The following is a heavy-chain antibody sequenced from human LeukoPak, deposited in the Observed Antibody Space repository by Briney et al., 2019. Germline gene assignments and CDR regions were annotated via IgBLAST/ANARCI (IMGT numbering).Heavy chain of an antibody. CDR1: GFTFSSYW. J-gene: IGHJ6*04. CDR2: IKQDGSEK. D-gene: IGHD2-2*01. Sequence: GGSLRLSCAASGFTFSSYWMSWVRQAPGKGLEWVANIKQDGSEKYYVDSVKGRFTISRDNAKNSLYLQMNSLRAEDTAVYYCARALAVPAAPAGNYYYGMDVWGKGTTVTVSS. CDR3: ARALAVPAAPAGNYYYGMDV. V-gene: IGHV3-7*03.